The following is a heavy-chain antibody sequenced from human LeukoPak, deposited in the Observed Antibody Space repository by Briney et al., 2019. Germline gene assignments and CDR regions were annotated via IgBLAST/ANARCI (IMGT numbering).Heavy chain of an antibody. CDR3: ARARNSRIAVAGY. CDR2: MNPNSGNT. J-gene: IGHJ4*02. D-gene: IGHD6-19*01. CDR1: GYTFTSYD. Sequence: ASVKVSCKASGYTFTSYDINWVRQATGQGLEWMGWMNPNSGNTGYAQKFQGRVTMTRDTSISTAYMELSRLRSDDTAVYYCARARNSRIAVAGYWGQGTLVTVSS. V-gene: IGHV1-8*01.